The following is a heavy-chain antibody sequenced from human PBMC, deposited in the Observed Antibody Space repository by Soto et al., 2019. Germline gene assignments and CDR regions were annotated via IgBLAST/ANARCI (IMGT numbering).Heavy chain of an antibody. CDR2: IWSDGTNE. CDR1: GFTFSNYG. J-gene: IGHJ2*01. CDR3: ARDHSGGGSISEDGYFDL. V-gene: IGHV3-33*01. D-gene: IGHD3-16*01. Sequence: QVQLVESGGGVVQPGGSLRLSCAASGFTFSNYGLDWVRQAPGKGLEWVAVIWSDGTNEYYADSVKGRFTISRDNSKNTLYLQMNSLRGEDTAVYYCARDHSGGGSISEDGYFDLWGRGTLVTVSS.